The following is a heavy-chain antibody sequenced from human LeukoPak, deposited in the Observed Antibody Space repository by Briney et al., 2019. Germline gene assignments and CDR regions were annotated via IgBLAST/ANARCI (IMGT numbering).Heavy chain of an antibody. CDR1: GGTFSRHS. V-gene: IGHV1-69*01. Sequence: AASVKVSCKASGGTFSRHSINWVRQAPGQGLEWMGGIIPIFRTPKYAQKFQGRVTITADESTSTAYMELSSLRSEDTAVYYCARDDSSGLDYYYYGMDVWGQGTTVTVSS. D-gene: IGHD3-22*01. CDR2: IIPIFRTP. CDR3: ARDDSSGLDYYYYGMDV. J-gene: IGHJ6*02.